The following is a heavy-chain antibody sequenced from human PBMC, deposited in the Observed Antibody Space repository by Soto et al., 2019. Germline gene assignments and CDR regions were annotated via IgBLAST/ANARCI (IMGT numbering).Heavy chain of an antibody. D-gene: IGHD1-26*01. J-gene: IGHJ4*02. V-gene: IGHV4-59*04. CDR3: VGGPDNYLYDF. CDR1: GGSISSYY. Sequence: PSETLSLTCTVSGGSISSYYWSWIRQPPGKGLEWIGYIHYTGSTYYNASLKSRLTMSVDTSKNQFSLMLTSVTAADTAVYYCVGGPDNYLYDFWGQGTLVTVSS. CDR2: IHYTGST.